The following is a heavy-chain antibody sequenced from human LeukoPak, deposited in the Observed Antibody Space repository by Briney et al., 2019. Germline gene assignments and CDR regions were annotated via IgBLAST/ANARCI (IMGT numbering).Heavy chain of an antibody. V-gene: IGHV3-7*01. D-gene: IGHD3-16*02. J-gene: IGHJ3*02. Sequence: TGGSLRLSCAASGFTFSSYWMSWVRQAPGKGLEWVANIKQDGSEKYYVDSVKGRFTISRDNAKNSLYLQMNSLRAEDTAVYYCARGKVMITFGGVIVISAFDIWGQGTMVTVSS. CDR3: ARGKVMITFGGVIVISAFDI. CDR2: IKQDGSEK. CDR1: GFTFSSYW.